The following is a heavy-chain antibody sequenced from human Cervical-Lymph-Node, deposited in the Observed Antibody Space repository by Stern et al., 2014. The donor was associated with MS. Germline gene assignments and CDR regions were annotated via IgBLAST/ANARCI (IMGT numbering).Heavy chain of an antibody. CDR3: ARRRTLLYGMDV. J-gene: IGHJ6*02. Sequence: QVQLQESGPGLVKPSETLSLTCTVSGGSISSSSYYWGWIRQPPGKGLEWIGSIYYSGSTYYNPSLKSRVTISVDTSKNQFSLKLASVTAADTAVYYCARRRTLLYGMDVWGQGTTVTVSS. D-gene: IGHD1-26*01. V-gene: IGHV4-39*01. CDR1: GGSISSSSYY. CDR2: IYYSGST.